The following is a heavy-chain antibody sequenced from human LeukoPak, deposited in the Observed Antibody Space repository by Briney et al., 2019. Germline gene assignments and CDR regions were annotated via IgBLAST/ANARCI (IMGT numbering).Heavy chain of an antibody. Sequence: ASVKVSCKASGYTFSKYGISWVRQAPGQGLEWMGWISGYNAYTHYAQKLQGRVTMTTDTSTSTAYMELRSLRSDDTAVYYCARDQPPTHIVVVTATYAFDIWGQGTMVTVSS. J-gene: IGHJ3*02. D-gene: IGHD2-21*02. CDR1: GYTFSKYG. CDR2: ISGYNAYT. CDR3: ARDQPPTHIVVVTATYAFDI. V-gene: IGHV1-18*01.